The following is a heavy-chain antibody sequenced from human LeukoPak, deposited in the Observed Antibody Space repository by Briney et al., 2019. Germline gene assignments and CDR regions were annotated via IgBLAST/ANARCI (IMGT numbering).Heavy chain of an antibody. V-gene: IGHV3-53*01. J-gene: IGHJ4*02. CDR3: ARWRSGSYFEY. D-gene: IGHD1-26*01. CDR1: GFTVSSNY. CDR2: IYSGGST. Sequence: GGSLRLSCAASGFTVSSNYMSWVRQAPGKGLEWVSVIYSGGSTYYADSVKGRFTISRDNSKNTLYLQMNSLRAEDTAVYYCARWRSGSYFEYWGQGTLVTVSS.